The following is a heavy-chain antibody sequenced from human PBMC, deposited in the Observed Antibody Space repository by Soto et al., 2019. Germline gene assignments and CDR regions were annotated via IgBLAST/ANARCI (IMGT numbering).Heavy chain of an antibody. V-gene: IGHV3-33*01. D-gene: IGHD3-10*01. CDR3: ARVPGSGTYYDNRIANDAFDI. J-gene: IGHJ3*02. CDR1: GFTFSNYG. Sequence: LRLSCAASGFTFSNYGVHWVRQAPGKGLEWVAVIWYDGSSEYYTESVKGRFTISRDNSKNTLYLQMNSLRAEDTAVYYCARVPGSGTYYDNRIANDAFDIWGQGTMVTVSS. CDR2: IWYDGSSE.